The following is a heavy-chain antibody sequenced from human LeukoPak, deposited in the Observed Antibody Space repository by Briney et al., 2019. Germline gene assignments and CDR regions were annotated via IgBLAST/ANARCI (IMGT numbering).Heavy chain of an antibody. D-gene: IGHD3-10*01. V-gene: IGHV6-1*01. Sequence: SQTLSLTCAISDVSVSSNSAAWNWIRQSPSRGLEWLGRTYYRSKGYNDYAVSVKSRITIDPDTAKNQFSLQLNCVAPEDTAVYYCARATTMVRGVSMDVWGQGTTVTVSS. CDR1: DVSVSSNSAA. CDR3: ARATTMVRGVSMDV. CDR2: TYYRSKGYN. J-gene: IGHJ6*02.